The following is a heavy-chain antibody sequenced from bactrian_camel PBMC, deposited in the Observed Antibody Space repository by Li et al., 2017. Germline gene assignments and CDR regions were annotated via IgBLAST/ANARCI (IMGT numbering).Heavy chain of an antibody. D-gene: IGHD2*01. CDR2: IESAGSST. V-gene: IGHV3S26*01. CDR1: GYPYSTYC. CDR3: AARGPYCYTKLSVRDFTY. Sequence: HVQLVESGGGSVQSGGSLRLSCVVSGYPYSTYCMGWFRQASGKEREGVARIESAGSSTSYADSVKGRSSISRDKSKKTSYLQMNSLKPDDTAMYYCAARGPYCYTKLSVRDFTYWGQGTQVTVS. J-gene: IGHJ6*01.